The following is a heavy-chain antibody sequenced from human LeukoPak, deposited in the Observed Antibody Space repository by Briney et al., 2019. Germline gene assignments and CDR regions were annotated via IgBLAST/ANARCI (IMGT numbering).Heavy chain of an antibody. Sequence: GASVKVSCKASGYTFTINHIHWVRQAPGQGLEWMGIINPSGGSTSYAQKFQGRVTMTRDTSTSTVYMELSSLRSEDTAVYYCARGSDTAMVFDYWGQGTLVTVSS. D-gene: IGHD5-18*01. CDR1: GYTFTINH. CDR3: ARGSDTAMVFDY. V-gene: IGHV1-46*01. CDR2: INPSGGST. J-gene: IGHJ4*02.